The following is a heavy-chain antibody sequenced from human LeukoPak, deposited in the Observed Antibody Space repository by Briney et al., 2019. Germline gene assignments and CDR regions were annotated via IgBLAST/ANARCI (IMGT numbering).Heavy chain of an antibody. CDR1: GFTFSSYA. CDR2: TSYDGSNK. CDR3: ARDRAYGDYRDAFDI. D-gene: IGHD4-17*01. V-gene: IGHV3-30*04. J-gene: IGHJ3*02. Sequence: GRSLRLSCAASGFTFSSYAMHWVRQAPGKGLEWVAVTSYDGSNKYYADSVKGRFTISRDNSKNTLYLQMNSLRAEDTAVYYCARDRAYGDYRDAFDIWGQGTMVTVSS.